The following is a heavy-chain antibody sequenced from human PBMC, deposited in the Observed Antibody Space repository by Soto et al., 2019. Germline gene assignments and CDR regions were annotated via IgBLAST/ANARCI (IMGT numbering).Heavy chain of an antibody. CDR1: GYTFTAYY. Sequence: ASVKVSCKPYGYTFTAYYIHWVRQAPGQGLECLGWIDPRSGVTNYAQKFQGRVIMTRDTSIKTVYMELSWLTSDDTAVYYCATGDYGAFAFWGQGTLVTVSS. V-gene: IGHV1-2*02. J-gene: IGHJ4*02. CDR2: IDPRSGVT. D-gene: IGHD4-17*01. CDR3: ATGDYGAFAF.